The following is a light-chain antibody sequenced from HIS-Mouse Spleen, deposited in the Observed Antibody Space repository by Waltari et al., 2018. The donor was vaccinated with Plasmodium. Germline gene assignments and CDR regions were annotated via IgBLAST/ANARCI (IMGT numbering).Light chain of an antibody. CDR3: YSTDSSGNHRV. Sequence: SYQLTQPPSSSVSPVQTARITCSGDALPTKYAFWYQQKSGQAPVLVIYEDSKRPYGTPERFSGSSSGTMATLTISGAQVEDEADYYCYSTDSSGNHRVFGGGTKLTVL. V-gene: IGLV3-10*01. CDR2: EDS. CDR1: ALPTKY. J-gene: IGLJ3*02.